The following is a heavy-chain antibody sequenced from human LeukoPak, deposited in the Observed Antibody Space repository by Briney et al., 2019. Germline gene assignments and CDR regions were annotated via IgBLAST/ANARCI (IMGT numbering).Heavy chain of an antibody. CDR1: SYSISRGYY. CDR2: IHHGGST. CDR3: ARVRRHDSSGYPKPHLDY. J-gene: IGHJ4*02. Sequence: SETLSLTCTVSSYSISRGYYWGWIRQSPGKGLEWIGNIHHGGSTSYNPSLKSRVTISLDMSKNQFSLKLNSVTAADTAVYYCARVRRHDSSGYPKPHLDYWGQGTLVTVSS. V-gene: IGHV4-38-2*02. D-gene: IGHD3-22*01.